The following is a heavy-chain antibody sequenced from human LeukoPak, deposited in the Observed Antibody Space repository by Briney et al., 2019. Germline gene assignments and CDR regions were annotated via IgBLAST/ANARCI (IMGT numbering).Heavy chain of an antibody. CDR3: ARGGYCSSTSCLRGYYYYMDV. D-gene: IGHD2-2*01. Sequence: ASVKVSCKASGYTFTGYYMHWVRQAPGQGLEWMGWINPNSGGTNYAQKFQGRVTMTRDTSISAAYMELSRLRSDDTAVYYCARGGYCSSTSCLRGYYYYMDVWGKGTTVTVSS. J-gene: IGHJ6*03. CDR2: INPNSGGT. CDR1: GYTFTGYY. V-gene: IGHV1-2*02.